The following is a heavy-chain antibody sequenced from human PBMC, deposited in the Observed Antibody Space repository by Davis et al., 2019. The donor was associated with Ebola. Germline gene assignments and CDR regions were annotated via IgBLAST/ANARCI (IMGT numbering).Heavy chain of an antibody. CDR3: AKDLEHY. J-gene: IGHJ4*02. V-gene: IGHV3-NL1*01. CDR2: TSSGGSTT. CDR1: GFTFSSYS. Sequence: PGGSLRLSCAASGFTFSSYSMNWVRQAPGRGLEWVSTTSSGGSTTYYADSVKGRFTISRDNSKNTLYLQMNSLRAEDTAVYYCAKDLEHYWGQGTLVTVSS. D-gene: IGHD3-3*01.